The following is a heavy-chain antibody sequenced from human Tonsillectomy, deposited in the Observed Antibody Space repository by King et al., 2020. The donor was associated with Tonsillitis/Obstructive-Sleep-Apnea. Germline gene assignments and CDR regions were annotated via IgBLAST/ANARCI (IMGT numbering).Heavy chain of an antibody. V-gene: IGHV4-59*08. CDR3: ARHYYDSRGYYYVDY. CDR1: GGSISSYY. D-gene: IGHD3-22*01. CDR2: IYYSGST. Sequence: VQLQESGPGLVKPSETLSLTCTVSGGSISSYYWSWIRQPPGKGLEWIGYIYYSGSTNYNPSLKSRVTISVDTSKNQFSLKLSSVTAADTAVYYCARHYYDSRGYYYVDYWGQGTLVTVSS. J-gene: IGHJ4*02.